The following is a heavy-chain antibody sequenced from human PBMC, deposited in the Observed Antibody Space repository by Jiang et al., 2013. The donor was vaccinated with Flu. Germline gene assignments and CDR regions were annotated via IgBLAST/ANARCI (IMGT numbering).Heavy chain of an antibody. J-gene: IGHJ6*02. Sequence: ALLKPSETLSLTCTVSGGSISSSSYYWGWIRQPPGKGLEWIGSIYYSGSTYYNPSLKSRVTISVDTSKNQFSLKLSSVTAADTAVYYCARLETGTLLGMDVWGQGTTVTVSS. CDR1: GGSISSSSYY. CDR2: IYYSGST. D-gene: IGHD1-1*01. CDR3: ARLETGTLLGMDV. V-gene: IGHV4-39*01.